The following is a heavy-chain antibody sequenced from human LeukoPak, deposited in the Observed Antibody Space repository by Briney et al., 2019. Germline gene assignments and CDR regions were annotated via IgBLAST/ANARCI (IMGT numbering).Heavy chain of an antibody. CDR2: ITSGTRT. CDR1: GFTFSSHG. J-gene: IGHJ4*02. D-gene: IGHD6-6*01. CDR3: ARGEGTGDYIATRLGSLSFDY. Sequence: GGSLRLSCVASGFTFSSHGMNWVRQAPGKGLEWVSGITSGTRTYYADSVKGRFAISRDNSKNTMYLQMNSLRAEDTAVYYCARGEGTGDYIATRLGSLSFDYWGQGTLVTVSS. V-gene: IGHV3-23*01.